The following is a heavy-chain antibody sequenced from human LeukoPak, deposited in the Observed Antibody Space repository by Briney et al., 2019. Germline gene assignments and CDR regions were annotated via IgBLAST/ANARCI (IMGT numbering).Heavy chain of an antibody. V-gene: IGHV1-18*01. CDR1: GYTFTSYG. CDR2: ISAYNGNT. CDR3: ARDGRVLRFLEWLSVKPDYMDV. J-gene: IGHJ6*03. D-gene: IGHD3-3*01. Sequence: ASVKVSCKASGYTFTSYGISWVRQAPGQGPEWMGWISAYNGNTNYAQKLQGRVTMTTDTSTSTAYMEPRSLRSDDTAVYYCARDGRVLRFLEWLSVKPDYMDVWGKGTTVTVSS.